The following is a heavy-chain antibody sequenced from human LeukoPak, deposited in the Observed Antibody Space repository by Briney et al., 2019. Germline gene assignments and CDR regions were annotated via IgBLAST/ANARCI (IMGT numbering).Heavy chain of an antibody. Sequence: SVKVSCKASGGSFNSYVITWVRQAPGQGLEWMGRIIPILDVANFAQKFQGRVTITADKSTNTAHMELSSLRSEDTAVYYCTREGVYSPDPSSYHRDAFNIWGQGTVVTVSS. J-gene: IGHJ3*02. D-gene: IGHD3-16*02. CDR2: IIPILDVA. CDR1: GGSFNSYV. V-gene: IGHV1-69*04. CDR3: TREGVYSPDPSSYHRDAFNI.